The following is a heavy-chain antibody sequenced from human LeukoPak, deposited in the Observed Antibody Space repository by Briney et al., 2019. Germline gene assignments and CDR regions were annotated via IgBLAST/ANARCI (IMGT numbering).Heavy chain of an antibody. V-gene: IGHV3-33*01. CDR2: IWYDGSNK. CDR3: ARIRGGSGSSIDY. Sequence: GGSLRLSCAASGFTFSSYGMHWVRQAPGKGLEWVAVIWYDGSNKYYADSVKGRFTISRDNSKNTLYLQMNSLRAEDTAVYYCARIRGGSGSSIDYWGQGTLVTVSS. CDR1: GFTFSSYG. J-gene: IGHJ4*02. D-gene: IGHD3-10*01.